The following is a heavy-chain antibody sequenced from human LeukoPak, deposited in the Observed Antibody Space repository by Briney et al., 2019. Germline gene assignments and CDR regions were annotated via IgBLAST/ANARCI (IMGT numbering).Heavy chain of an antibody. CDR1: GGSFSGYY. D-gene: IGHD1-7*01. CDR3: ARGIITGTSDY. V-gene: IGHV4-34*01. J-gene: IGHJ4*02. CDR2: INHSGST. Sequence: PSETLSLTCAVYGGSFSGYYWSWICQPPGKGLEWIGEINHSGSTNYNPSLKSRVTISVDTSKNQFSLKLSSVTAADTAVYYCARGIITGTSDYWGQGTLVTVSS.